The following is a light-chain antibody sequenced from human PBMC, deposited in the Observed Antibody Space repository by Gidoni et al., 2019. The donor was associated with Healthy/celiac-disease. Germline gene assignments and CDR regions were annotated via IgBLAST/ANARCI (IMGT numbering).Light chain of an antibody. V-gene: IGKV1-39*01. Sequence: DIQMTQSPSSRSASLGDRVTITCRASQSISSYLNWYQQKPGKAPKLLIYAASSLQSGVPSRFSGSGSGTDFTRTISSLQPEDFATYYCQQSYRTPPTFGGGTKVEIK. CDR2: AAS. J-gene: IGKJ4*01. CDR3: QQSYRTPPT. CDR1: QSISSY.